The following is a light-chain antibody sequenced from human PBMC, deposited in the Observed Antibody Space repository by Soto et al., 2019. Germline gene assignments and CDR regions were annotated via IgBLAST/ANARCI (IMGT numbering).Light chain of an antibody. V-gene: IGKV1-39*01. CDR1: QSISSY. CDR3: QQSYSLRGT. Sequence: DIPMTQSPSSLSATEGDRVTITCRTSQSISSYLNWYQQKPGKAPKVLIYAASSLQAGVPLRFSGSGSGTDFTLTISSLQPEDFATYFCQQSYSLRGTFGQGTKV. J-gene: IGKJ1*01. CDR2: AAS.